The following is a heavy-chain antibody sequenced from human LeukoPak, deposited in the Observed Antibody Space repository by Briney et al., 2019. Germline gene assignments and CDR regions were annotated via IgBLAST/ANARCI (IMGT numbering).Heavy chain of an antibody. CDR3: AKDYGDHARSSADY. V-gene: IGHV3-23*01. D-gene: IGHD4-17*01. CDR2: ISGSGGST. J-gene: IGHJ4*02. Sequence: GGSLRLSCAASGFTFSSYAMSWVRQAPGKGLEWVSAISGSGGSTYYADSVKGRFTVSRDNSKNTLYLQMNSLRAEDTAVYYCAKDYGDHARSSADYWGQGTLVTVSS. CDR1: GFTFSSYA.